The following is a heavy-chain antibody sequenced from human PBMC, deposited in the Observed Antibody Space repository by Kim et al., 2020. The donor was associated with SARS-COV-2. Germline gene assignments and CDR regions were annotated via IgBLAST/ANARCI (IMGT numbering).Heavy chain of an antibody. CDR2: IIPIPGIA. J-gene: IGHJ4*02. CDR1: GGTFSSYI. D-gene: IGHD1-7*01. V-gene: IGHV1-69*04. CDR3: ARDVDWNYPDLDY. Sequence: SVKVSCKASGGTFSSYIISWVRQAPGQGLQWMGRIIPIPGIANYAQKFQGRVTITADKSTNTAYMELSSLRSEDTAVYYCARDVDWNYPDLDYWGQGTLVTVSS.